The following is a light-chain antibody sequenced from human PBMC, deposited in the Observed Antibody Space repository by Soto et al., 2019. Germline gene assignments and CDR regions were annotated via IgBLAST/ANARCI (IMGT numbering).Light chain of an antibody. J-gene: IGLJ1*01. CDR2: EGS. Sequence: QSVLTKPASGYGSPGQSITISCTGTSSDVGSYNLVSWYQQHPGKAPKLMIYEGSKRPSGVSNRFSGSKSGNTASLTISGLQAEDEADYYCCSYAGTYVFGTGTKVTVL. V-gene: IGLV2-23*01. CDR1: SSDVGSYNL. CDR3: CSYAGTYV.